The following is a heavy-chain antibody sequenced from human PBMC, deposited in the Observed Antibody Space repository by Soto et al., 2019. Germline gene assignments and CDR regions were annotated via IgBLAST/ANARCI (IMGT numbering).Heavy chain of an antibody. CDR3: GRDGKRAARTPDYYHYGMDV. D-gene: IGHD2-15*01. CDR2: ISAYNGNT. CDR1: GYTFTSYG. Sequence: ASVKVSCKASGYTFTSYGISWVRQAPGQGLEWMGWISAYNGNTNYAQKLQGRGTMTTDTSTSTAYMELRSLRSDDTAVYYCGRDGKRAARTPDYYHYGMDVWGQGTTITVPS. J-gene: IGHJ6*02. V-gene: IGHV1-18*01.